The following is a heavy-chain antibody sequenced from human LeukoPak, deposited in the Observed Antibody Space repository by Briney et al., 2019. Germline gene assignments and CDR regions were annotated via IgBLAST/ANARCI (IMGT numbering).Heavy chain of an antibody. CDR2: ISSSSSYI. V-gene: IGHV3-21*01. CDR1: GFTFSSYS. CDR3: ARDSVAGTRGWFDP. D-gene: IGHD6-19*01. J-gene: IGHJ5*02. Sequence: GGSLRLSCAASGFTFSSYSMNWVRQAPGKGLEWGSSISSSSSYIYYADSVKGRFTISRDNAKNSLYLQMNSLRAEDTAVYYCARDSVAGTRGWFDPWGQGTLVTVSS.